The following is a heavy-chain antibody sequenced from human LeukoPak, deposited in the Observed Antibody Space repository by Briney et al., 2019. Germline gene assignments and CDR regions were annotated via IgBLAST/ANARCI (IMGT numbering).Heavy chain of an antibody. CDR3: ARRNAMDV. Sequence: GGSLRLSCAASGFTFSTYAMNWVRQAPGKGLEWVANINRDGSERYYVDSVKGRFTISRDDAKSSLYLQMNSLRAEDTAVYYCARRNAMDVWGQGTTVIVFS. CDR2: INRDGSER. V-gene: IGHV3-7*03. J-gene: IGHJ6*02. CDR1: GFTFSTYA.